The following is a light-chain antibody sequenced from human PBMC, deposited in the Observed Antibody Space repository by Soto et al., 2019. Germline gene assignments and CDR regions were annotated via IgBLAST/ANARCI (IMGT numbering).Light chain of an antibody. CDR1: SSDIGRYTY. CDR2: DVS. CDR3: SSYTSSSALVV. Sequence: QSALTQPASVSGSPGKSITISCTGTSSDIGRYTYVSWYQQHPGKAPKLMIYDVSDRPSGVSNRFSGSKSGNTASLTISGLQTEDEADYYCSSYTSSSALVVFGTGTKLTVL. V-gene: IGLV2-14*03. J-gene: IGLJ1*01.